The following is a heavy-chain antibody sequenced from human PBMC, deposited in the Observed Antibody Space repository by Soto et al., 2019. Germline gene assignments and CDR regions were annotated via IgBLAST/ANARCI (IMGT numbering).Heavy chain of an antibody. CDR2: IKQDGGGR. J-gene: IGHJ5*01. D-gene: IGHD6-19*01. Sequence: EVQLVESGGGLVQPGGSLRLSCTASGFTFSNYWMNWVRQAPGKGPEWVANIKQDGGGRYSVDSVKGRFTISRDNAKNSLYLQMNSLRDEDTAMYFCAKGMTVAANWFDSWGQGTLVTVSS. CDR3: AKGMTVAANWFDS. CDR1: GFTFSNYW. V-gene: IGHV3-7*01.